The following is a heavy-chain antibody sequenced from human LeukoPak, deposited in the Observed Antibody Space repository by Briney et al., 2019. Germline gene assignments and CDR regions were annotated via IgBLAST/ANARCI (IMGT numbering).Heavy chain of an antibody. CDR3: ARRRGYYYDSSGYNY. D-gene: IGHD3-22*01. CDR2: IFYSGST. CDR1: SGSISTSNYY. V-gene: IGHV4-39*07. J-gene: IGHJ4*02. Sequence: SETLSLTCTVSSGSISTSNYYWGWVRQPPGKALEWIGNIFYSGSTYYSPSLKSRVTISVDTSKNQFSLKLSSVTAADTAVYYCARRRGYYYDSSGYNYWGQGTLVTVSS.